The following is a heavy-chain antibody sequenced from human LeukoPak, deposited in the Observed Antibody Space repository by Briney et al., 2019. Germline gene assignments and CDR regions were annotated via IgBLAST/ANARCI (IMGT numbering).Heavy chain of an antibody. J-gene: IGHJ3*02. CDR2: IIPIFGTA. CDR1: GGTFRSYA. Sequence: SVKVSCKASGGTFRSYAISWVRQAPGQGLEWMGGIIPIFGTANYAQKFQGRVTITADESTSTAYMELSSLRSEDTAVYYCAREAVEMATITYAFDIWGQGTMVTVSS. CDR3: AREAVEMATITYAFDI. D-gene: IGHD5-24*01. V-gene: IGHV1-69*13.